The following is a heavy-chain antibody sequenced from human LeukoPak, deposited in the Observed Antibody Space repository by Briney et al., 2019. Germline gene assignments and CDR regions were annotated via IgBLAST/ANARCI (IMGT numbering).Heavy chain of an antibody. D-gene: IGHD1-14*01. CDR3: ARDAITTYAFDI. J-gene: IGHJ3*02. CDR1: GYTFTSYD. CDR2: MNPNSGNT. V-gene: IGHV1-8*03. Sequence: ASVKVSCTASGYTFTSYDINWVRQATGQGLEWMGWMNPNSGNTGYAQKFQGRVTITRNTSISTAYMELSSLRSEDTAVYYCARDAITTYAFDIWGQGTMVTVSS.